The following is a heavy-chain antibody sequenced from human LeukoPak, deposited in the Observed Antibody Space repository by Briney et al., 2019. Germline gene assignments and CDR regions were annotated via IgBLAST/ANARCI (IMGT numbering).Heavy chain of an antibody. CDR3: ARDISTRFDWYFDL. D-gene: IGHD3-3*02. CDR1: GGSISSYY. V-gene: IGHV4-4*08. J-gene: IGHJ2*01. CDR2: IYTSGST. Sequence: PSETLSLTCTVSGGSISSYYWSWIRQPPGKGLEWIGYIYTSGSTNYNPSLQSRVAMSVDTSKNQFSLKLSSVTAADTAVYYCARDISTRFDWYFDLWGRGTLVTVSS.